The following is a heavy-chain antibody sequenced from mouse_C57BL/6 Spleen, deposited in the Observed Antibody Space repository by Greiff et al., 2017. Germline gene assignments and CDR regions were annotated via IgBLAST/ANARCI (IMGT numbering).Heavy chain of an antibody. D-gene: IGHD1-1*01. J-gene: IGHJ2*01. CDR3: ARQSYYYGSSYPWDFNY. CDR1: GYTFTSYW. Sequence: QVQLQQPGAELVRPGSSVKLSCKASGYTFTSYWMDWVKQRPGQGLEWIGNIYPSDSETHYNQKFKDKATLTVDKSSSTAYMQLSSLTSEDSAVYYCARQSYYYGSSYPWDFNYWGQGTTLTVSS. V-gene: IGHV1-61*01. CDR2: IYPSDSET.